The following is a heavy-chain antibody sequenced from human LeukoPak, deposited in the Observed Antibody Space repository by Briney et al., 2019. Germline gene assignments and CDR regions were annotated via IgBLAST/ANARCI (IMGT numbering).Heavy chain of an antibody. V-gene: IGHV3-43*02. CDR3: AKDNTAMVNYYDRSGYDY. CDR1: GFTFRDYA. CDR2: ISGDGGST. Sequence: GGSLRLSCAASGFTFRDYAMHWVRQAPGKGLEWVSLISGDGGSTYYADSVKGRFTISRDNSKNSLYLQMNSLRTEDTALYYCAKDNTAMVNYYDRSGYDYWGQGTLVTVSS. J-gene: IGHJ4*02. D-gene: IGHD3-22*01.